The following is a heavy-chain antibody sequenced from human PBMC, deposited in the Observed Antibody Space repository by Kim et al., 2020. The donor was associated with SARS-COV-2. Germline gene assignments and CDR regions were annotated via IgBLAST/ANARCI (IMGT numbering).Heavy chain of an antibody. V-gene: IGHV3-23*01. Sequence: GGSLRLSCAASGFTFSNYAMSWVRQAPGKGLEWVSAISGSGGSIYYADSLKGRFTISRDNSKKTLYLQMNSLRAEDTAVYYCAKKMTYYNSSPFDYWGQGTLVTVSS. J-gene: IGHJ4*02. CDR3: AKKMTYYNSSPFDY. CDR1: GFTFSNYA. CDR2: ISGSGGSI. D-gene: IGHD3-22*01.